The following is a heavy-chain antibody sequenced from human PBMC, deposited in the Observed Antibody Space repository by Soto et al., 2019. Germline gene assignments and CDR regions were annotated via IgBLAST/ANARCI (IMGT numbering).Heavy chain of an antibody. CDR3: AREGWSDYGDTETDYYYYYYMDV. CDR1: GFTFSSYS. V-gene: IGHV3-21*01. D-gene: IGHD4-17*01. CDR2: ISSSSSYI. J-gene: IGHJ6*03. Sequence: EVQLVESGGGLVKPGGSLRLSCAASGFTFSSYSMNWVRQAPGKGLEWVSSISSSSSYIYYADSVKGRFTISRYNAKKSLYLQMNSLRAEDTAVYYCAREGWSDYGDTETDYYYYYYMDVWGKGTTVTVSS.